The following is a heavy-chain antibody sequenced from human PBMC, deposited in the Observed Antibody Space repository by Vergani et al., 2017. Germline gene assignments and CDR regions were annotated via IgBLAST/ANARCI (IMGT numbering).Heavy chain of an antibody. CDR2: IYYSGST. D-gene: IGHD1-1*01. Sequence: QVQLQESGPGLVKPSETLSLTCTVSGGSVSSGSYYWSWIRQPAGKGLEWIGYIYYSGSTNYNPSLKSRVTISVDTSKNQFSLKLSSVTAADTAVYYGARIYTTGTTRFDYWGQGTLVTVSS. CDR1: GGSVSSGSYY. J-gene: IGHJ4*02. V-gene: IGHV4-61*10. CDR3: ARIYTTGTTRFDY.